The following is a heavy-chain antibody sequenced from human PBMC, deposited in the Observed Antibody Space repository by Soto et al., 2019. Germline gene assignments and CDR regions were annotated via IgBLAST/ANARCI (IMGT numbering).Heavy chain of an antibody. CDR2: IYYSGST. J-gene: IGHJ4*02. V-gene: IGHV4-39*01. Sequence: QLQLQESGPGLVKPSETLSLTCTVSGGSISSSSYYWGWIRQPPGKGLEWIGSIYYSGSTYYNPSLKSRVTISVPTSKNQFSLKLSSVTAADTAVYYCARHADVYYYDSSGYYVFDYWGQGTLVTVSS. CDR1: GGSISSSSYY. D-gene: IGHD3-22*01. CDR3: ARHADVYYYDSSGYYVFDY.